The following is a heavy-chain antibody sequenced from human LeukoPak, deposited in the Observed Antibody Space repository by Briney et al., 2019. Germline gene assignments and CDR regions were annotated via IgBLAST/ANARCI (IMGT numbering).Heavy chain of an antibody. V-gene: IGHV3-53*01. CDR2: IYSGGST. J-gene: IGHJ4*02. CDR1: GFTVSSNY. Sequence: GGSLRLSCAASGFTVSSNYMSWVRQAPGKGLEWVSVIYSGGSTYYADSVKGRFTTSRDNSKNTLYLQMNSLRAEDTAVYYCAKDLTQTHYYGSGYWGQGTLVTVSS. CDR3: AKDLTQTHYYGSGY. D-gene: IGHD3-10*01.